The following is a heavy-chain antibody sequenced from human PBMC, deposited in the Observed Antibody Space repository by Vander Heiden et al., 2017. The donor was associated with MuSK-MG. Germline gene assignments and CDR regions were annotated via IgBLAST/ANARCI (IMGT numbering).Heavy chain of an antibody. CDR1: GFTFSSYA. CDR2: ISYDGSNK. Sequence: QVQLVESGGGVVQPGRSLRLSCAASGFTFSSYAMHWVRQAPGKGLEWVAVISYDGSNKYYADSVKGRFTISRDNSKNTLYLQMNSLRAEDTAVYYCAREDCSSTSCYNTLDYWGQGTLVTVSS. V-gene: IGHV3-30*01. J-gene: IGHJ4*02. D-gene: IGHD2-2*01. CDR3: AREDCSSTSCYNTLDY.